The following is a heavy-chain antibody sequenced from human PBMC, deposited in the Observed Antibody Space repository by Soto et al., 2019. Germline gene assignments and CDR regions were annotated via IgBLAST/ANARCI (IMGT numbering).Heavy chain of an antibody. J-gene: IGHJ6*02. V-gene: IGHV3-7*05. CDR2: INQDGSDK. CDR3: ARGHDGKED. CDR1: GLTLSRYW. Sequence: SGGSLRLSCAVSGLTLSRYWMSWVRQAPGKGLEWVANINQDGSDKNYLDSVKGRFTVSRDNAKNSLYLQMNGLRVEDTAVYFCARGHDGKEDWGQRTTVTVSS.